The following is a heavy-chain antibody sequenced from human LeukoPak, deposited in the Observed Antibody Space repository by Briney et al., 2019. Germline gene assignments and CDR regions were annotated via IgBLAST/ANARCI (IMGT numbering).Heavy chain of an antibody. D-gene: IGHD3-22*01. Sequence: GGSLRLSCAASGFTFSSYSMNWVRQAPGKGLEWVSSISSSSSYIYYADSVEGRFTISRDNAKNSLYLQMNSLRAEDTAVYYCARDYDSSGPREFDYWGQGTLVTVSS. CDR1: GFTFSSYS. V-gene: IGHV3-21*01. CDR2: ISSSSSYI. J-gene: IGHJ4*02. CDR3: ARDYDSSGPREFDY.